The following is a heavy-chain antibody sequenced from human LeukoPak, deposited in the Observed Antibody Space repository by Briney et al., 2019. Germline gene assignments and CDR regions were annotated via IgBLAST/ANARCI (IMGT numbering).Heavy chain of an antibody. CDR3: VRDDRSYGVDY. Sequence: GGSLRLSCAASGFSLNDYGMHWVRRAPGKGLEWVSSISWDSGTIGYADSVKGRFTISRDNAKNSLYLQMNSLRAEDTAVYYCVRDDRSYGVDYWGQGTPVTVSS. CDR2: ISWDSGTI. CDR1: GFSLNDYG. V-gene: IGHV3-9*01. D-gene: IGHD4-17*01. J-gene: IGHJ4*02.